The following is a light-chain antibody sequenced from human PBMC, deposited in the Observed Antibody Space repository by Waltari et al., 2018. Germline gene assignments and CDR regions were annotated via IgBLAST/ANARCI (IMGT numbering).Light chain of an antibody. CDR3: QQYNNWPPKIT. V-gene: IGKV3-15*01. CDR2: GAS. J-gene: IGKJ5*01. CDR1: QSVGNR. Sequence: EIVMTQSPATLSMSPGERATLSCRASQSVGNRLAWYQQKPGQSPRLFIYGASTRATGIPARFSGSGSGTEFTLTISSLQSEDFALYYCQQYNNWPPKITFGQGTRLEIK.